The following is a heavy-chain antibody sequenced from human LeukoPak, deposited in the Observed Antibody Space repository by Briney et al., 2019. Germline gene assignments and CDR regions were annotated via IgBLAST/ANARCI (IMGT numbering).Heavy chain of an antibody. V-gene: IGHV4-34*01. CDR3: ARYDYVWGSYNAFDI. CDR1: GGSFSGYY. D-gene: IGHD3-16*01. CDR2: INHSGST. Sequence: PSETLSLTCAVYGGSFSGYYWSWIRQPPGKGLEWIGEINHSGSTNYNPSLKSRVTISVDTSKNQFSLKLSSVTAADTAVYYCARYDYVWGSYNAFDIWGQGTMVTVSS. J-gene: IGHJ3*02.